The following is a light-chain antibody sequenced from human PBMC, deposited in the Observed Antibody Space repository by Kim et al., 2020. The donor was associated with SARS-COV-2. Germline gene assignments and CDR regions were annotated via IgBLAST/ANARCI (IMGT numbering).Light chain of an antibody. CDR3: GSYTSSSSYV. J-gene: IGLJ1*01. CDR1: SSDVGRYNF. CDR2: DVT. V-gene: IGLV2-14*03. Sequence: GQSITISCTGTSSDVGRYNFVSWYQQYPGKAPKLMIYDVTNRPSGVSYRFSGSKSGNTASLTISGLQAEDEADYYCGSYTSSSSYVFGSGTKVTVL.